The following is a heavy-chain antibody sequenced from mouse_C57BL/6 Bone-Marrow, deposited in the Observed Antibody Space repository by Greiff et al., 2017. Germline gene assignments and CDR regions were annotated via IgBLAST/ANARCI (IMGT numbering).Heavy chain of an antibody. Sequence: EVKVEESGPGLVKPSQSLSLTCSVTGYSITSGYYWNWIRQFPGNKLEWMGYISYDGSNNYNPSLKNRISITRDTSKNQFFLKLNSVTTEDTATYYCAREGTAQAHFDYWGQGTTLTVSS. CDR3: AREGTAQAHFDY. D-gene: IGHD3-2*02. J-gene: IGHJ2*01. CDR2: ISYDGSN. V-gene: IGHV3-6*01. CDR1: GYSITSGYY.